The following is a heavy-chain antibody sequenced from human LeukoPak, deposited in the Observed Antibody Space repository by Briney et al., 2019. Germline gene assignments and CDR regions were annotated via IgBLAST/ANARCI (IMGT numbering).Heavy chain of an antibody. CDR2: ISGGGDST. Sequence: GFLRPFCAASGITFCNHALIWVRPAPGGGLEWVSAISGGGDSTYYTDSVNGQFTISRDNSKNTLYLQVNSLRAEDTAVYYCALYLRVRGDYWGQGTLVSVSS. D-gene: IGHD3-10*01. V-gene: IGHV3-23*01. J-gene: IGHJ4*02. CDR3: ALYLRVRGDY. CDR1: GITFCNHA.